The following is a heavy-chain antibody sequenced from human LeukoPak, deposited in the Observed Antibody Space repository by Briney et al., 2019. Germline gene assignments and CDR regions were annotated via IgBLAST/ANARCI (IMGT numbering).Heavy chain of an antibody. CDR1: GFTFSNAW. V-gene: IGHV3-7*01. CDR2: IKQDESEK. D-gene: IGHD2-15*01. Sequence: GGSLRLSCAASGFTFSNAWMSWVRQAPGKGLEWVANIKQDESEKYYVDSVKGRFTISRDNAKNSLYLQMNSLRAEDTAVYYCATYCSGGSCYDYWGQGTLVTVSS. CDR3: ATYCSGGSCYDY. J-gene: IGHJ4*02.